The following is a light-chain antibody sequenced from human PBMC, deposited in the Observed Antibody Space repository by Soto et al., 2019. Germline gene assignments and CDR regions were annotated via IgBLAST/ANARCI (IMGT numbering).Light chain of an antibody. CDR3: QQRSNWLT. CDR2: EAS. CDR1: QSVSSY. J-gene: IGKJ4*01. Sequence: EIVLTQSPATLSLSPGERATLSCRASQSVSSYLAWYQQKPGQAPRLLIYEASNRATGIPARFSGSGSGTDCTLTISSLEPEDFAVYYCQQRSNWLTFGGGTKVEIK. V-gene: IGKV3-11*01.